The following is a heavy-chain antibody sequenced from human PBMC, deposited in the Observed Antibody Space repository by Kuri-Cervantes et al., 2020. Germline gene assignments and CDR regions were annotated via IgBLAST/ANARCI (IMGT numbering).Heavy chain of an antibody. V-gene: IGHV3-30*18. CDR3: AKESSGYCLDY. Sequence: GESLKISCAASGFTFSDAWMSWVRQAPGKGLEWVAVISYDGSNKYYADSVKGRFTISRDNSKNTLYLQMNSLRAEDTAVYYCAKESSGYCLDYWGQGTLVTVSS. CDR1: GFTFSDAW. CDR2: ISYDGSNK. D-gene: IGHD3-22*01. J-gene: IGHJ4*02.